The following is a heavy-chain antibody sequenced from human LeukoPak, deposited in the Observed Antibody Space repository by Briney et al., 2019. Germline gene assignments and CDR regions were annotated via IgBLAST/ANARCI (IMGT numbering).Heavy chain of an antibody. D-gene: IGHD1-26*01. Sequence: SETLSLTCTVSGGSISNYYWSWIRQPPGKGLEWIGYIYYTGSTYYNPSLKSRVTISVDTSKNQFSLKLSSVTAADTAVYYCARDMGGSYSDAFDIWGQGTMVTVSS. V-gene: IGHV4-59*01. CDR1: GGSISNYY. CDR3: ARDMGGSYSDAFDI. CDR2: IYYTGST. J-gene: IGHJ3*02.